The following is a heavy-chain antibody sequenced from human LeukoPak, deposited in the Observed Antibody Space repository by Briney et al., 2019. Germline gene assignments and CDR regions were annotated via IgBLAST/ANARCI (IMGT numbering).Heavy chain of an antibody. J-gene: IGHJ3*02. D-gene: IGHD3-22*01. CDR1: GFTFSSYS. V-gene: IGHV3-21*01. CDR2: ISSSSSYI. CDR3: ARDLATYYYDSSGYWDAFDI. Sequence: GGSLRLSCAASGFTFSSYSMNWVRQAPGKGLEWVSSISSSSSYIYYADSVKGRFTISRDNAKNSLCLQMNSLRAEDTAVYYCARDLATYYYDSSGYWDAFDIWGQGTMVTVSS.